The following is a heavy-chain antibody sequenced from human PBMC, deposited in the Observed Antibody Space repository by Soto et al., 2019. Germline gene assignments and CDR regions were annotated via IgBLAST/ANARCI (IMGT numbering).Heavy chain of an antibody. V-gene: IGHV1-69*13. CDR3: ARDIAAAGTLIYYGMDV. CDR2: IIPIFGTA. CDR1: GGTFSSYA. J-gene: IGHJ6*02. Sequence: SVQVSCKASGGTFSSYAISWVRQAPGQGLEWMGGIIPIFGTANYAQKFQGRVTITADESTSTAYMELSSLRSEDTAVYYCARDIAAAGTLIYYGMDVWGQGTTVPVYS. D-gene: IGHD6-13*01.